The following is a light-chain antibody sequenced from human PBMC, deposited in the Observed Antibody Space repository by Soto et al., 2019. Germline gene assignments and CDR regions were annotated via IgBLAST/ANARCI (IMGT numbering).Light chain of an antibody. V-gene: IGLV2-14*01. Sequence: SALSLPASVSGSPGQSDTISCTGTRSDVGDYNYVSWYQQHPGRVPKLLIYEVIDRPSGVSNRFSGSQSGNTASLTISGLQAEDEAHYYCSSYTGTDTYVFGTGTEVTVL. J-gene: IGLJ1*01. CDR3: SSYTGTDTYV. CDR1: RSDVGDYNY. CDR2: EVI.